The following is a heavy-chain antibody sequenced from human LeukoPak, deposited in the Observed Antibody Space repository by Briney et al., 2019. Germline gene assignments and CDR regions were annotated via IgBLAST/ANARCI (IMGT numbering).Heavy chain of an antibody. Sequence: GGSLRLSCAASGFTVSSNYMSWVRQAPGKGLEWVSVIYNGGSTYSADSVKGRFTISRDNSKNTLFLQMNSLRAEDTAVYYCARDYGDYYFDYWGQGTLVTVSS. CDR1: GFTVSSNY. D-gene: IGHD4-17*01. CDR2: IYNGGST. J-gene: IGHJ4*02. CDR3: ARDYGDYYFDY. V-gene: IGHV3-53*01.